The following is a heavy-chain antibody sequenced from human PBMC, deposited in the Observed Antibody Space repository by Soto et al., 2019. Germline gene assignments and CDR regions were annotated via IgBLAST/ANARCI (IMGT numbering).Heavy chain of an antibody. V-gene: IGHV3-30*03. Sequence: GGSLRLSCAASGFTFSSYGMHWVHQAPGKGLEWVAVISYDGSNKYYADSVKGRFTISRDNSKNTLYLQMNSLRAEDTAVYYCAALIVVVPAATIDYWGQGTLVTVSS. CDR2: ISYDGSNK. CDR3: AALIVVVPAATIDY. D-gene: IGHD2-2*01. J-gene: IGHJ4*02. CDR1: GFTFSSYG.